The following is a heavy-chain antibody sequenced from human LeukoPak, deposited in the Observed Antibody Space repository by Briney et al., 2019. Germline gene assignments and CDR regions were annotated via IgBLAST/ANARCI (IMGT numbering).Heavy chain of an antibody. CDR1: GGSISSYY. Sequence: SETLSLTCTVSGGSISSYYWSWIRQPPGKGLEWIGYIYYSGSTNYNPSLKSRVTISVDTSKNQFSLKLSSVTAADTAVYYCARGGTIIAAALDYWGQGTLVTVSS. V-gene: IGHV4-59*01. CDR3: ARGGTIIAAALDY. J-gene: IGHJ4*02. CDR2: IYYSGST. D-gene: IGHD6-13*01.